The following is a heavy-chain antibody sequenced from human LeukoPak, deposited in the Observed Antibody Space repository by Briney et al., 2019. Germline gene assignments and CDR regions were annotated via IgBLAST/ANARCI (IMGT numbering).Heavy chain of an antibody. Sequence: PGGSLRLSCVASGFTFSNYTMNWVRQAPGKGLEWVSFISSSGLTIYYADSVKGRFTISRDNAKNSVFLQMSSLRVEDTAVYYCARDRDILTGYDSFDYWGQGTLVTVSS. V-gene: IGHV3-48*04. CDR3: ARDRDILTGYDSFDY. CDR1: GFTFSNYT. D-gene: IGHD3-9*01. CDR2: ISSSGLTI. J-gene: IGHJ4*02.